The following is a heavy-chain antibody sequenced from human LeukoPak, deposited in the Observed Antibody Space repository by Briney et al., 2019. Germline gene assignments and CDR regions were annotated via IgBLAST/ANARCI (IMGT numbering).Heavy chain of an antibody. J-gene: IGHJ4*02. D-gene: IGHD6-13*01. CDR1: GSTFTNYR. CDR2: ISAYNGET. CDR3: AVRNRRSWSLFDF. Sequence: ASLKLSCKASGSTFTNYRITWVRQAPGQGLEWMGWISAYNGETNYAQRRQGRVTMTTDTSTSTAYMELRSLRSDDTAVYYCAVRNRRSWSLFDFWGQGTLVTVSS. V-gene: IGHV1-18*01.